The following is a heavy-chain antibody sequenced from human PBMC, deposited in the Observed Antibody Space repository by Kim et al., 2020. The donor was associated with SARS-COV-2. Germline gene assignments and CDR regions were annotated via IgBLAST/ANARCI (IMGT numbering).Heavy chain of an antibody. J-gene: IGHJ4*02. CDR1: GFIFSNYS. CDR2: TSYDGTLK. D-gene: IGHD3-10*01. Sequence: GGSLRLSCAASGFIFSNYSMHWVRQTPGKGLEWLAVTSYDGTLKYYAASVQGRFTISRDESKNSLYLQMNSLRAEDTAVYYCARDMFRGVADYLDYWGQGNLVTVSS. CDR3: ARDMFRGVADYLDY. V-gene: IGHV3-30*04.